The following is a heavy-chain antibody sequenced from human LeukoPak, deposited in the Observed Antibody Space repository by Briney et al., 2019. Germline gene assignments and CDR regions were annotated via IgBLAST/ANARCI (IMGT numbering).Heavy chain of an antibody. J-gene: IGHJ4*02. CDR1: GYTFSNYG. CDR3: AGDRGTAVTVFDY. CDR2: ISADDGNT. Sequence: SGKVSCEASGYTFSNYGISWVRQAPGEGLGWMGWISADDGNTNYGQKLQGRVTMTTDTSTSTAYRELRSLISHYTAVYSCAGDRGTAVTVFDYWGQGTLVTVSS. D-gene: IGHD4-17*01. V-gene: IGHV1-18*01.